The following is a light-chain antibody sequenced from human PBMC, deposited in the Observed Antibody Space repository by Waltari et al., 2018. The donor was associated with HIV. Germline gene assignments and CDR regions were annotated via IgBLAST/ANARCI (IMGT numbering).Light chain of an antibody. CDR3: AAWDDSLSGQGV. Sequence: QSVLSQPPSASGTPGQRVTISCSGSTSNIGSNYVYCFQQFPGTTPKPLIFNNNQRPSGVPERFSGSKSGTSASLAISGLRSEDEGDYYCAAWDDSLSGQGVFGTGTKVTVL. CDR2: NNN. V-gene: IGLV1-47*01. CDR1: TSNIGSNY. J-gene: IGLJ1*01.